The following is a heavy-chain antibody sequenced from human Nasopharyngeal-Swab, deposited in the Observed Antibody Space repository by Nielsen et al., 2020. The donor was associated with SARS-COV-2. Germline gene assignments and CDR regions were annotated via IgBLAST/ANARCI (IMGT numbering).Heavy chain of an antibody. D-gene: IGHD1-26*01. V-gene: IGHV5-51*01. Sequence: GGSLRPSCKASGSNFASYWIGWVRQLPGRGLEWMGIIYPGDSDTRNRPSFQGQVTISVDKSINTAFFRSSSLKASDIATYYCARSGTYYGMDVWGQGTTVIVSS. CDR1: GSNFASYW. J-gene: IGHJ6*02. CDR3: ARSGTYYGMDV. CDR2: IYPGDSDT.